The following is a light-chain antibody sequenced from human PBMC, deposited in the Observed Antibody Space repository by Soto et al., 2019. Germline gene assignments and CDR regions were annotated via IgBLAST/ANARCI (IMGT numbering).Light chain of an antibody. V-gene: IGLV1-40*01. CDR1: SSDIGAVYD. CDR2: SNI. Sequence: QSVLTQPPSMSGAPGQRVTISCTGSSSDIGAVYDVHWYQQFPGTAPTLIIYSNINRPSGVPDRFSCSDSGTAASLAITGLQAEDEDDDYCQSYDSCVGGSKVVFGGGTKLTVL. J-gene: IGLJ3*02. CDR3: QSYDSCVGGSKVV.